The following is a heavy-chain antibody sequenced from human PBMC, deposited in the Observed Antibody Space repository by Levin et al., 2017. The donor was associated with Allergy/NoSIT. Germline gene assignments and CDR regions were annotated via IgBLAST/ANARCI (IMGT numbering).Heavy chain of an antibody. CDR1: GGSISLYY. D-gene: IGHD1-26*01. V-gene: IGHV4-4*07. J-gene: IGHJ4*02. CDR2: VYTSGST. CDR3: AREGSSLLDY. Sequence: SSETLSLTCTVSGGSISLYYWSWVRQSAGKGLEWIGRVYTSGSTNYNPSLKSRVTMSVDTSKNQFSLILNSVTAADTAVYYCAREGSSLLDYWGQGTLVTVSS.